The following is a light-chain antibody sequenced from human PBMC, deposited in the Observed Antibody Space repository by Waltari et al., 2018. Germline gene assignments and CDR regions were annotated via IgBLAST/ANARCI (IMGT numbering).Light chain of an antibody. Sequence: EIVMTQSPATLSVSPGERATLSCRASQHIYSNLAWYQQKPGQPPRLLIYDASTRATGIPARFTGSGSGTEFTLTISSLQSGDSAVYSCQQYNRWPPITFGQGTRLEIK. CDR2: DAS. CDR1: QHIYSN. CDR3: QQYNRWPPIT. V-gene: IGKV3D-15*01. J-gene: IGKJ5*01.